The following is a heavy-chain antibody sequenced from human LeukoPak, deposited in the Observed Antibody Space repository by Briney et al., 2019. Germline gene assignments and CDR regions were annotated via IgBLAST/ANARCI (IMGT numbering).Heavy chain of an antibody. Sequence: GGSLRLSCAASGLTFSSYWMHWVRQAPGKGLEWVAVAHNDGDTKYYADSVRGRFTISRDNSKNTLHLQMSSLRAEDTAVYYCATGSGSYYSHWGQGTLVTVSS. J-gene: IGHJ4*02. CDR3: ATGSGSYYSH. CDR1: GLTFSSYW. D-gene: IGHD3-22*01. V-gene: IGHV3-30*02. CDR2: AHNDGDTK.